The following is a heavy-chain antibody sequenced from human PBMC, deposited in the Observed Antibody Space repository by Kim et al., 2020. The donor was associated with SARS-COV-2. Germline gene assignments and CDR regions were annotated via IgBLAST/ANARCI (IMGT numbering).Heavy chain of an antibody. J-gene: IGHJ6*02. V-gene: IGHV3-23*01. D-gene: IGHD3-9*01. CDR1: GFTFSSYA. CDR3: AKDLSPTNYDILTGWFYYYYYGMDV. CDR2: ISGSGGST. Sequence: GGSLRLSCAASGFTFSSYAMSWVRQAPGKGLEWVSAISGSGGSTYYADSVKGRFTISRDNSKNTLYLQMNSLRAEDTAVYYCAKDLSPTNYDILTGWFYYYYYGMDVWGQGTTVTVSS.